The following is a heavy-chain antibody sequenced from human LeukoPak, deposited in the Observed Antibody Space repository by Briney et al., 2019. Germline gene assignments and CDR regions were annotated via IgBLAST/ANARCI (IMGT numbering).Heavy chain of an antibody. CDR1: GFTFSSYG. D-gene: IGHD2-2*02. V-gene: IGHV3-30*02. J-gene: IGHJ4*02. CDR2: IRYDGSNK. CDR3: AKGGQGYCSSTSCYTACDY. Sequence: NPGKSLRLSCAASGFTFSSYGMHWVRQAPGKGLEWVAFIRYDGSNKYYADSVKGRFTISRDNSKNTLYLQMNSLRAEDTAVYYCAKGGQGYCSSTSCYTACDYWGQGTLVTVSS.